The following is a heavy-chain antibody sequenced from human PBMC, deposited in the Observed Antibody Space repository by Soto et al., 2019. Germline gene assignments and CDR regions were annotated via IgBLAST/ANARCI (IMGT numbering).Heavy chain of an antibody. D-gene: IGHD5-18*01. J-gene: IGHJ4*02. V-gene: IGHV4-59*01. CDR2: IYYSGST. CDR1: GGSISSYY. CDR3: AREGGREYGYSYVFDY. Sequence: SETLSLTCTVSGGSISSYYWSWIRQPPGKGLEWIGYIYYSGSTNYNPSLKSRVTISVDTSKNQFSLKLSSVTAADTAVYYCAREGGREYGYSYVFDYWGQGTLVTVSS.